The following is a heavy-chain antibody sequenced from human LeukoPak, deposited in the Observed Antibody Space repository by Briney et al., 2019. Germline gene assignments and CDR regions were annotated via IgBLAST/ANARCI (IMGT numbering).Heavy chain of an antibody. J-gene: IGHJ4*02. Sequence: SETLSLTCTVSGGSISSSSYYWGWIRQPPGKGLEWIGSIYYSGSTYYNPSLKSRVTISVDTSKNQFSLKLSSVTAADTAVYYCARLFGRYSSSWYEDYWGQGTLVTVSS. CDR1: GGSISSSSYY. V-gene: IGHV4-39*01. D-gene: IGHD6-13*01. CDR2: IYYSGST. CDR3: ARLFGRYSSSWYEDY.